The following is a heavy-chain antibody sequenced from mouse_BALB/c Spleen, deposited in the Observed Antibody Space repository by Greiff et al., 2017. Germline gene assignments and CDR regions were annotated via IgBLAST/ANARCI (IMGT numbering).Heavy chain of an antibody. V-gene: IGHV14-3*02. Sequence: VQLQQSGAELVKPGASVKLSCTASGFNIKDTYMHWVKQRPEQGLEWIGRIDPANGNTKYDPKFQGKATITADTSSNTAYLQLSSLTSEDTAVYYCDRAIYYYGSSPFYYAMDYWGQGTSVTVSA. J-gene: IGHJ4*01. CDR2: IDPANGNT. D-gene: IGHD1-1*01. CDR1: GFNIKDTY. CDR3: DRAIYYYGSSPFYYAMDY.